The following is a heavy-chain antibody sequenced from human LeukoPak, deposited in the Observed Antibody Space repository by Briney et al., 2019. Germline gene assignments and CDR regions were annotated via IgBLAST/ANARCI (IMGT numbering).Heavy chain of an antibody. V-gene: IGHV3-23*01. D-gene: IGHD4-17*01. J-gene: IGHJ4*02. CDR2: SASGGSS. Sequence: GGSLRLSCVASGFTFSSYAMNWVRQAPGKGLEWVSTSASGGSSYYADSVKGRFTISRDNSKNTLYLQMNSLGAEDTAVYYCAKATVTHLTDYWGQGTLVTVSS. CDR3: AKATVTHLTDY. CDR1: GFTFSSYA.